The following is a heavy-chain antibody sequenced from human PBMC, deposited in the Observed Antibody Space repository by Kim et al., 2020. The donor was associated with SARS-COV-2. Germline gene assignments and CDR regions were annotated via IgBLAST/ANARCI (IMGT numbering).Heavy chain of an antibody. V-gene: IGHV3-13*04. CDR2: IGTAGDT. CDR1: GFTFSSYD. J-gene: IGHJ6*02. D-gene: IGHD3-10*01. Sequence: GGSLRLSCAASGFTFSSYDMHWVRQATGKGLEWVSAIGTAGDTYYPGSVKGRFTISRENAKNSLYLQMNSLRAGDTAVYYCARGGFYGSGSYLSLILSGMDVWGQGTTVTVSS. CDR3: ARGGFYGSGSYLSLILSGMDV.